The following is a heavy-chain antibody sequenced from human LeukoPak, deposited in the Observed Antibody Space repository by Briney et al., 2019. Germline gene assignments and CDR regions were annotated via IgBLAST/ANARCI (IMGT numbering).Heavy chain of an antibody. V-gene: IGHV4-34*01. J-gene: IGHJ3*01. CDR2: VNHGGST. Sequence: SETLSLTCAFYGGSFTGYSWSWIRQSPGKGLEWIGVVNHGGSTNYNPSLKSRVTISIDTSMNQFSLNLTSVTAADTAVYYCARSGIFSGYDAFDVWGQGTMVTVSS. CDR3: ARSGIFSGYDAFDV. D-gene: IGHD3-9*01. CDR1: GGSFTGYS.